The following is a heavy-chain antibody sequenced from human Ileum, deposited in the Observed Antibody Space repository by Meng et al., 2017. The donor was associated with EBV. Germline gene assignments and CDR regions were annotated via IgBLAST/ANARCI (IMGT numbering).Heavy chain of an antibody. J-gene: IGHJ4*02. CDR3: ARDPTGGEDHQRV. V-gene: IGHV4-4*02. CDR2: IYHSGIT. CDR1: GGSISSSKW. Sequence: QGLLQEAGPGLVKPSGTLALTCAVSGGSISSSKWWSWVRQPPGKGLEWIGKIYHSGITIYNPSLKSRVTMSVDNSKNQFSLKLNSMTAADTAVYYCARDPTGGEDHQRVWGQGTLVTVSS. D-gene: IGHD1-14*01.